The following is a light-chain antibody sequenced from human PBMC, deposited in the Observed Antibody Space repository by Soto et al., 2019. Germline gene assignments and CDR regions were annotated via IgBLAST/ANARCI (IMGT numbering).Light chain of an antibody. CDR3: LQFYNFSWT. V-gene: IGKV1-6*01. CDR2: AAS. CDR1: HVIGND. Sequence: IQVTVSPSSLSASMGDRLNISCRASHVIGNDLAWYQQKPGKAPRLLIFAASNLQSGVPSRFSGSGSGTDFTLTISRLQPEDFATYYCLQFYNFSWTFGQGTKVDIK. J-gene: IGKJ1*01.